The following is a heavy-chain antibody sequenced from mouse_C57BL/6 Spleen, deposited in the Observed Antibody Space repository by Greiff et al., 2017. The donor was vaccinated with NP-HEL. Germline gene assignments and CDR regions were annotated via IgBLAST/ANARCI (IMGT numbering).Heavy chain of an antibody. CDR2: INPYNGGT. CDR3: ARLTTVVEGFAY. J-gene: IGHJ3*01. V-gene: IGHV1-19*01. D-gene: IGHD1-1*01. Sequence: EVQLQQSGPVLVKPGASVKMSCKASGYTFTDYYMNWVKQSHGKSLEWIGVINPYNGGTSYNQKFKGKATLTVDKSSSTAYMELNSLTSEDSAVYYCARLTTVVEGFAYWGQGTLVTVSA. CDR1: GYTFTDYY.